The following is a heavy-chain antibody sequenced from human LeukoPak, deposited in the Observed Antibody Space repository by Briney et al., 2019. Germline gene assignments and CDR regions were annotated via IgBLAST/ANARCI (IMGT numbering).Heavy chain of an antibody. CDR1: SDSISTYY. J-gene: IGHJ4*02. V-gene: IGHV4-4*07. Sequence: PSETLSLTCTVSSDSISTYYWSWIRQPAGKGLEWIGRIYTSGSTNYNPSLKSRVTMSVDTSKNQFSLKLSSVTAADTAEYYCASTSDSGGYYYDYWGQGTLVTVSS. D-gene: IGHD3-22*01. CDR3: ASTSDSGGYYYDY. CDR2: IYTSGST.